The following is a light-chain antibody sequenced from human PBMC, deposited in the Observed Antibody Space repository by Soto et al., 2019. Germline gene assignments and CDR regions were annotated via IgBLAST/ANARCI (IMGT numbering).Light chain of an antibody. CDR3: AAWDGSLSGWV. V-gene: IGLV1-47*01. CDR1: SSNIETNY. Sequence: QSVLTQPPSASGTPGQRVTISCSGSSSNIETNYVYWYQQLPGTAPKVLIYRNNQRPSRVPDRFSASKSGTLASLAISGLRSEDEADYYCAAWDGSLSGWVFGGGTKLTVL. J-gene: IGLJ3*02. CDR2: RNN.